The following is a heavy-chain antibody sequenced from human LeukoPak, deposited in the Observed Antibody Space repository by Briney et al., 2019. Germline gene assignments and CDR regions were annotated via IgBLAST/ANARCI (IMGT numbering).Heavy chain of an antibody. D-gene: IGHD3-3*01. CDR3: PGGFWIRYYVYYHYMDV. V-gene: IGHV3-48*03. J-gene: IGHJ6*03. CDR2: ISSSGSTI. CDR1: GFTFDSYE. Sequence: GGSLRLSCSGSGFTFDSYEMKWDRQAPGKGLEWVSYISSSGSTIYYADSVKGRFTISRDNAKNSLYLQMNGLRAEDTAVYYSPGGFWIRYYVYYHYMDVWGKGTTVTVSS.